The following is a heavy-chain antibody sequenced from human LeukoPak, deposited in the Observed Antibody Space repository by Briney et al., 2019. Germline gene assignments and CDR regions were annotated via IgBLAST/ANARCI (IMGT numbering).Heavy chain of an antibody. CDR3: AYFLYCSGGSCHTNSFDY. V-gene: IGHV4-39*01. J-gene: IGHJ4*02. CDR1: GDSISSSSYY. Sequence: SETLSLTCSVSGDSISSSSYYWGWLRQPPGKGLEWIGSIYYTGSTYYNPSLKSRVTISIDTSKNQFSLKLSSVTAADTAVYFCAYFLYCSGGSCHTNSFDYWGQGTLDTVSS. CDR2: IYYTGST. D-gene: IGHD2-15*01.